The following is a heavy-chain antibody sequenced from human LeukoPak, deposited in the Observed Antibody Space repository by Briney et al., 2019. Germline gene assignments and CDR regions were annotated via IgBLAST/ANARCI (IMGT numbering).Heavy chain of an antibody. CDR1: GFTVSSNY. J-gene: IGHJ4*02. Sequence: GGSLRLSCAASGFTVSSNYMSWVRQAPGKGLEWVSVIYSGGSTYYADSVKGRFTISRDNSKNTLYLQMNSLRAEDTAVYYCAREIGYCSGGSCFYYFXYWGXGTLVTVSS. CDR2: IYSGGST. V-gene: IGHV3-66*01. CDR3: AREIGYCSGGSCFYYFXY. D-gene: IGHD2-15*01.